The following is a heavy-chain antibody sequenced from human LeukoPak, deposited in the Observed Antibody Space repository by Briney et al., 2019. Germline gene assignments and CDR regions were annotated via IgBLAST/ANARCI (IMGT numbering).Heavy chain of an antibody. Sequence: SETLSLTCAVSGDSISSSNWWSWVRQPPGKGLEWIGEIYHSGTTNYSPSLKSRVTISVDKSKNQFSLKVTSVTAADTAVYYCAREANYGSGSYYLDYWGQGTLVTVSS. CDR2: IYHSGTT. J-gene: IGHJ4*02. V-gene: IGHV4-4*02. CDR3: AREANYGSGSYYLDY. CDR1: GDSISSSNW. D-gene: IGHD3-10*01.